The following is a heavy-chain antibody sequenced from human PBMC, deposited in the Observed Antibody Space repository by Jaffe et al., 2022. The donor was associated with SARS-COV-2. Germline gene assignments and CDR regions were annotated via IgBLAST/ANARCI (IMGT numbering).Heavy chain of an antibody. D-gene: IGHD6-19*01. CDR1: GFTFSSYW. J-gene: IGHJ4*02. V-gene: IGHV3-7*01. CDR2: IKQDGSEK. Sequence: EVQLVESGGGLVQPGGSLRLSCAASGFTFSSYWMSWVRQAPGKGLEWVANIKQDGSEKYYVDSVKGRFTISRDNAKNSLYLQMNSLRAEDTAVYYCARDGKQWPDGIFDYWGQGTLVTVSS. CDR3: ARDGKQWPDGIFDY.